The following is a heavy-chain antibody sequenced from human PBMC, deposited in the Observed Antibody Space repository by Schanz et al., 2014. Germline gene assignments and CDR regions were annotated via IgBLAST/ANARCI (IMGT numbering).Heavy chain of an antibody. V-gene: IGHV4-4*02. D-gene: IGHD2-2*01. CDR1: GVSISSTNW. J-gene: IGHJ5*02. CDR3: ARVKQGCSDTSCVLDP. Sequence: QVQLQESGPGLVQPSGTLSLTCAVSGVSISSTNWWHWVRQSPGKGLEWLGEIIHDGRTNYNPSRGSRVTISRDKSENQFSLELTSVTAADTALYFCARVKQGCSDTSCVLDPWGQGTLVTVSS. CDR2: IIHDGRT.